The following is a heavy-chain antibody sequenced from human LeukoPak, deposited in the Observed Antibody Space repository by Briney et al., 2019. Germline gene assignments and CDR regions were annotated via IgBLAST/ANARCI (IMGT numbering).Heavy chain of an antibody. CDR2: IYSGGST. CDR1: GFTVSSYY. CDR3: ARDNVAPTYGMDV. D-gene: IGHD2-8*01. J-gene: IGHJ6*02. Sequence: GESLRLSCAASGFTVSSYYMIWVRQAPGKGLEWVSVIYSGGSTYYADSVKDRFTISRDNSKNTLYLQMNSLRADDTSVYYCARDNVAPTYGMDVWGQGTTVTVSS. V-gene: IGHV3-66*01.